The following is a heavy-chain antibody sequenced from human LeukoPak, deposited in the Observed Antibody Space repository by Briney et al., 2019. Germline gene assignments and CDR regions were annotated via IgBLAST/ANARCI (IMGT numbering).Heavy chain of an antibody. Sequence: GGSLTLSCAPSGFTFSSYWMSWARQAPGEGREWVANIKQDVSDKYYVHSVKGRLTIARDHAKHSIYLQMNSERAEHTAMYYCTRDGAAASLFVYWGQGTMVTVCS. V-gene: IGHV3-7*01. CDR1: GFTFSSYW. J-gene: IGHJ4*02. CDR3: TRDGAAASLFVY. CDR2: IKQDVSDK. D-gene: IGHD6-13*01.